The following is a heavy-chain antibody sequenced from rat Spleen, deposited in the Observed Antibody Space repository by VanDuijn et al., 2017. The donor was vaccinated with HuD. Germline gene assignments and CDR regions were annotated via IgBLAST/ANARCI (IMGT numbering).Heavy chain of an antibody. V-gene: IGHV5S10*01. D-gene: IGHD1-12*01. J-gene: IGHJ2*01. CDR2: IIYDGSRT. CDR1: GFTFSDYN. Sequence: EVQLVESGGGLVQPGRSLKLSCAASGFTFSDYNMAWVRQAPKKGLEWVATIIYDGSRTYYRDSVKGRFTISRDNAKSTLFLQMDSLRSEDTATYYCAKSRFYYYCARHGSSYYFDYWGQGVMVTVSS. CDR3: AKSRFYYYCARHGSSYYFDY.